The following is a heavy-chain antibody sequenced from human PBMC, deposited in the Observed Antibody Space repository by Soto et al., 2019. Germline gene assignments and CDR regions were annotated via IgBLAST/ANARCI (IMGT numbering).Heavy chain of an antibody. J-gene: IGHJ6*02. D-gene: IGHD2-15*01. CDR1: GYSFTSYW. CDR3: ARHLRYRRVVTEYYYYYGMDV. Sequence: PGESLKISCKGSGYSFTSYWIGWVRQMPGKGLEWMGIIYPGDSDTRYSPSFQGQVTISADKSISTAYLQWSSLKASDTAMYYCARHLRYRRVVTEYYYYYGMDVWGQGTTVTVSS. V-gene: IGHV5-51*01. CDR2: IYPGDSDT.